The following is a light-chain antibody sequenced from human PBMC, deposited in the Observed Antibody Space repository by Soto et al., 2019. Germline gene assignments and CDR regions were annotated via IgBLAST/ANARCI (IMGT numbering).Light chain of an antibody. Sequence: QSVLTQPPSVSGSPGQSVAISCTGTSSDVGTYNRVSWYQQPPGTAPKLMIYDVTNRPSGVPDRFSGSKSGNTASLTISGLQAEDEADYYCSSFISSNTYVFGTGTKLTVL. V-gene: IGLV2-18*02. J-gene: IGLJ1*01. CDR1: SSDVGTYNR. CDR2: DVT. CDR3: SSFISSNTYV.